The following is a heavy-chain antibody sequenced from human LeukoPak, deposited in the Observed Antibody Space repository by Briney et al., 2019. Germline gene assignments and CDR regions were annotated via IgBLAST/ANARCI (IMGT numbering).Heavy chain of an antibody. V-gene: IGHV6-1*01. CDR3: ARALRRDGYKGFFDY. Sequence: SQTLSLTCAFSGDSVSSNSAAWNWIRQSPSRGLEWLGRTYYRSKWYNDYAVSVKSRITINPDTSKNQFSLQLNSVTPEDTAVYYCARALRRDGYKGFFDYWGQGTLVTVSS. CDR1: GDSVSSNSAA. CDR2: TYYRSKWYN. D-gene: IGHD5-24*01. J-gene: IGHJ4*02.